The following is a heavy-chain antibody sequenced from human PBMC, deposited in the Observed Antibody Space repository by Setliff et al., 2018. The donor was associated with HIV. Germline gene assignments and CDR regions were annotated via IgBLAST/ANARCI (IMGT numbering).Heavy chain of an antibody. V-gene: IGHV1-18*01. CDR1: GYSFTTSG. J-gene: IGHJ6*04. CDR2: ISPYNGHT. CDR3: ARVQGINITLARGASAGLDV. D-gene: IGHD3-10*01. Sequence: ASVKVSCKASGYSFTTSGVSWVRQAPGQGLEWMGWISPYNGHTNYAQKFQGRVTITTDESTSTAYMEMRTLRSDDTAVYYCARVQGINITLARGASAGLDVWGKGTTVTVSS.